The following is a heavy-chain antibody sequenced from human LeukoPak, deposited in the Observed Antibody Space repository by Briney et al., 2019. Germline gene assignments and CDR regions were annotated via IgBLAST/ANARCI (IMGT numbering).Heavy chain of an antibody. CDR2: IYYSGST. D-gene: IGHD5-12*01. CDR1: GGSISSGDYY. Sequence: SETLSLTCTVSGGSISSGDYYWSWIRQPPGKGLEWIGYIYYSGSTYYNPSLKSRVTISVDTSKNQFSLKLSSVTAADTAVYYCARASGCDYFDYWGQGTLVTVSS. J-gene: IGHJ4*02. CDR3: ARASGCDYFDY. V-gene: IGHV4-30-4*01.